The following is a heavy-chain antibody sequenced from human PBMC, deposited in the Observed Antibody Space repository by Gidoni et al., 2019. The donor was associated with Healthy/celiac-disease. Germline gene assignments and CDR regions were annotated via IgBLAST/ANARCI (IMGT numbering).Heavy chain of an antibody. D-gene: IGHD5-12*01. CDR2: IYSGGIT. CDR1: GFTVSSTY. Sequence: EVQLVESGGGLIQPGGSLRLSCAASGFTVSSTYMSWVRQAPGKGLEWVSVIYSGGITYYAASVKGRFTISRDNSKNTLYLQMNSLRAEDTAVYYCARGMTDDYAYYYGMDVWGQGTTVTVSS. V-gene: IGHV3-53*01. CDR3: ARGMTDDYAYYYGMDV. J-gene: IGHJ6*02.